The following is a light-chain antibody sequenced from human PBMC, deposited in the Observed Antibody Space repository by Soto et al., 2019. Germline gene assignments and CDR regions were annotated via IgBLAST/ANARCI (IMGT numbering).Light chain of an antibody. CDR1: QSVLYSSNNKNY. J-gene: IGKJ1*01. CDR2: WAS. Sequence: DIVMTQSPDSLAVSLGERATINCKSSQSVLYSSNNKNYLAWYQQKPGQPPKLLIYWASPRESGVPDRFSGSGSGTDFTLPSSSLQAADLAIYYCQQYYSTPPSFGPGTKVEI. CDR3: QQYYSTPPS. V-gene: IGKV4-1*01.